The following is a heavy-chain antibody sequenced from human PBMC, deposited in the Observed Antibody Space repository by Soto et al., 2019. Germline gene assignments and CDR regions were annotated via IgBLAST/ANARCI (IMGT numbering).Heavy chain of an antibody. CDR3: ARDRGYYDSSGYFDY. V-gene: IGHV1-69*13. CDR2: IIPIFGTA. CDR1: GGTFSSYA. D-gene: IGHD3-22*01. J-gene: IGHJ4*02. Sequence: SVKVSCKASGGTFSSYAISWVRQAPGQGLEWMGGIIPIFGTANYAQKFQGRVTITADESTSTAYMELSSLRSEDTAVYYCARDRGYYDSSGYFDYWGQGTLVTVSS.